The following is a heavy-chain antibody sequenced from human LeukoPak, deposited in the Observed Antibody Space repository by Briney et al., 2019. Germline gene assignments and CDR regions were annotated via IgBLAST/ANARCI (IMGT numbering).Heavy chain of an antibody. D-gene: IGHD3-10*01. CDR2: IYHSGST. CDR3: AREQGGTMVRGVSSFDY. V-gene: IGHV4-30-2*01. CDR1: GGSISSGGYY. J-gene: IGHJ4*02. Sequence: SETLSLTCTVSGGSISSGGYYWSWIRQPPGKGLEWIGYIYHSGSTYYNPSLKSRVTISVDRSKNQFSLKLSSVTAADTAVYYCAREQGGTMVRGVSSFDYWGQGTLVTVSS.